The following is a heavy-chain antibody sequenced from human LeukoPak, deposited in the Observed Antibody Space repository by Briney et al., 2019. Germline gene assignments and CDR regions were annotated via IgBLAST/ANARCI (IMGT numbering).Heavy chain of an antibody. CDR1: GGSFSGYY. V-gene: IGHV4-34*01. CDR3: ARQERTRSVSYPFDY. CDR2: INHSGST. J-gene: IGHJ4*02. Sequence: SETLSLTCAVYGGSFSGYYWSWIRQPPGKGLEWIGEINHSGSTNYNPSLQSRVTISVDTSKNQFSLKLSSVTAADTAVYYCARQERTRSVSYPFDYWGQGILVTVSS. D-gene: IGHD5/OR15-5a*01.